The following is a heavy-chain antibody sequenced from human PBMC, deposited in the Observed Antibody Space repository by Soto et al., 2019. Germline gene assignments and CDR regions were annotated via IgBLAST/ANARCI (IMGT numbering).Heavy chain of an antibody. CDR2: ISGSGGST. Sequence: GGSLRLSCAASGFTFSSYAMSWVRQAPGKGLEWVSAISGSGGSTYYADSVKGRFTISRDNSKNTLYLQMNSLRAEDTAVYYCAKDLDSYYYDSSGYSLHDYWGQGTLVTVSS. J-gene: IGHJ4*02. CDR1: GFTFSSYA. D-gene: IGHD3-22*01. CDR3: AKDLDSYYYDSSGYSLHDY. V-gene: IGHV3-23*01.